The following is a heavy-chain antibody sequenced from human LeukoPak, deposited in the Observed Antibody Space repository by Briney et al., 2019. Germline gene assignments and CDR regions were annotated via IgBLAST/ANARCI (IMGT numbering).Heavy chain of an antibody. CDR3: AKAAYGDYAGAFDI. CDR1: GFTFSTYA. Sequence: GGSLRLSCAASGFTFSTYAMICLRQARGRGLEWVPYISGSGAGKFYAAPVKGRFTTSRDNPKNTLYVQMNSLRAEHTAVYHCAKAAYGDYAGAFDIWGQGTMVIVSS. D-gene: IGHD4-17*01. J-gene: IGHJ3*02. V-gene: IGHV3-23*01. CDR2: ISGSGAGK.